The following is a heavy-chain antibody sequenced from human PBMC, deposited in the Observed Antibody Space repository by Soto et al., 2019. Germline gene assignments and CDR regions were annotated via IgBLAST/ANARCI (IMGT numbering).Heavy chain of an antibody. CDR3: ARVPSPFDYYYAMDV. Sequence: SETLSLTCTVSGDSISSGNKYWSWIRQAPGKGLEWIGYIFSSGTTYYNPSLKTRLTMSLDTSQNQFSLRLASVTYADSAVYYCARVPSPFDYYYAMDVWGQGTTVTVSS. CDR1: GDSISSGNKY. V-gene: IGHV4-30-4*01. D-gene: IGHD3-16*01. J-gene: IGHJ6*02. CDR2: IFSSGTT.